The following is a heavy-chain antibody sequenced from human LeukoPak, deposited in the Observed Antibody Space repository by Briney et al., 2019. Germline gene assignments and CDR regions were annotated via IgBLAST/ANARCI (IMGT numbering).Heavy chain of an antibody. J-gene: IGHJ4*02. CDR1: GGSISSGGYS. D-gene: IGHD6-13*01. CDR3: ARGEGYSSPTFDY. CDR2: ICHSGST. Sequence: SQTLSLTCPVSGGSISSGGYSWSWIRQPPGKGLEWIGYICHSGSTYYNPSLKSRVTISVDRSKNQFTLKLSSVTAADTAVYYCARGEGYSSPTFDYWGQGTLVTVSS. V-gene: IGHV4-30-2*01.